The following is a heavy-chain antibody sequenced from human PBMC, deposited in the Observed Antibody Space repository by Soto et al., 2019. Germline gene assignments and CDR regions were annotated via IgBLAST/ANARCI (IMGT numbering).Heavy chain of an antibody. V-gene: IGHV1-46*01. CDR1: GYTFTSYY. D-gene: IGHD6-13*01. J-gene: IGHJ6*02. Sequence: ASVKVSCKASGYTFTSYYMHWVRQAPGQGLERMGIINPSGGSTSYAQKFQGRVTMTRDTSTSTVYMELSSLRSEDTAVYYCARYLASSSWYGVAGYYYYGMDVWGQGTTVTVSS. CDR3: ARYLASSSWYGVAGYYYYGMDV. CDR2: INPSGGST.